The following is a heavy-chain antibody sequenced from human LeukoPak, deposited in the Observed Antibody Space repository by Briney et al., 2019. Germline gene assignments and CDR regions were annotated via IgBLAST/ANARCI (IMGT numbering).Heavy chain of an antibody. CDR3: ARGKGSWQQWLVQSWFDP. Sequence: ASVKVSCKASGYTFTSYDINRVRQATGQGLEWMGWMNPNSGNTGYAQKFQGRVTMTRNTSISTAYMELSSLRSEDTAVYYCARGKGSWQQWLVQSWFDPWGQGTLVTVSS. CDR1: GYTFTSYD. D-gene: IGHD6-19*01. J-gene: IGHJ5*02. CDR2: MNPNSGNT. V-gene: IGHV1-8*01.